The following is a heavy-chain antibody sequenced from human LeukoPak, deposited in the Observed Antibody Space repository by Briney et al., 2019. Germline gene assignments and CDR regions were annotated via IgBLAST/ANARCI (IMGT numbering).Heavy chain of an antibody. J-gene: IGHJ4*02. CDR2: IYPGDSDT. V-gene: IGHV5-51*01. Sequence: GESLKISCKGSGYRFTNYWVGWVRQMPGKGLEWMGIIYPGDSDTRYSPSFQGQVTISVDKSISTAYLQWSSLKASDTAMYYCARSAKTFYYDCSGWELDYWGQGTLVTVSS. CDR1: GYRFTNYW. CDR3: ARSAKTFYYDCSGWELDY. D-gene: IGHD3-22*01.